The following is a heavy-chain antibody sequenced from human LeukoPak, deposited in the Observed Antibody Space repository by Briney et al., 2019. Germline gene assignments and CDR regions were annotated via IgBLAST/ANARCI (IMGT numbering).Heavy chain of an antibody. V-gene: IGHV3-7*01. CDR1: GFTFDDYG. Sequence: GGSLRLSCAASGFTFDDYGMSWVRQAPGKGLEWVANIKEDGSAQYYVGSVKGRFTISRDNAKNSLSLQMNSLRAEDTAVYCATSSNAPGNHWGQGTLVTVSS. CDR3: ATSSNAPGNH. D-gene: IGHD2-2*01. CDR2: IKEDGSAQ. J-gene: IGHJ5*02.